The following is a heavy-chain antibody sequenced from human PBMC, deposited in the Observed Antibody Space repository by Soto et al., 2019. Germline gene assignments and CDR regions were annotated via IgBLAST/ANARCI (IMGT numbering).Heavy chain of an antibody. Sequence: RPSVKVSCKASGYTFTSYGISWVRQAPGQGLEWMGWISAYNGNTNYAQKLQGRVTMTTDTSTSTAYMELRSLRSDDTAVYYCARVISLGELIYYYYYMDVWGKGTTVTVSS. V-gene: IGHV1-18*01. CDR1: GYTFTSYG. CDR2: ISAYNGNT. J-gene: IGHJ6*03. CDR3: ARVISLGELIYYYYYMDV. D-gene: IGHD3-16*01.